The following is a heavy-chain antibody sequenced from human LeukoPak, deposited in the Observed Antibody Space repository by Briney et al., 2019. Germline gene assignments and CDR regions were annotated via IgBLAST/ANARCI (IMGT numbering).Heavy chain of an antibody. CDR2: IYYSGST. CDR1: GGSISSGGYY. Sequence: SETLSLTCTVSGGSISSGGYYWSWIRQHPGKGLEWIGYIYYSGSTYYNPSLKGRVTISVDTSKNQFSLKLSSVTAADTAVYYCARGPIVVVPAATHFDYWGQGTLVTVSS. CDR3: ARGPIVVVPAATHFDY. V-gene: IGHV4-31*03. J-gene: IGHJ4*02. D-gene: IGHD2-2*01.